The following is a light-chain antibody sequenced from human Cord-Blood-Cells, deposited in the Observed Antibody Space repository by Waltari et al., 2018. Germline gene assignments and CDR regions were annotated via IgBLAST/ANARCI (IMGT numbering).Light chain of an antibody. V-gene: IGLV1-40*01. CDR2: CNS. CDR3: QSYDSSLSGWV. J-gene: IGLJ3*02. Sequence: QSVLTQPPSVSGAPGQRVTISCTGSSSNIGAGYDVHWYQQLPGTAPKLLIYCNSNRPSGVPDRFSGSKYGTSASLAITGLQAEDEADYYCQSYDSSLSGWVFGGGTKLTVL. CDR1: SSNIGAGYD.